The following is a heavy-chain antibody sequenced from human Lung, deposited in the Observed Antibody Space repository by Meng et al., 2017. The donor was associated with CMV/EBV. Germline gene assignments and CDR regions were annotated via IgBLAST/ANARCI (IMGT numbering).Heavy chain of an antibody. CDR2: INWNSGST. CDR1: GFTFDDYG. CDR3: ARGLRAAANYYYYGMDV. J-gene: IGHJ6*02. D-gene: IGHD6-13*01. V-gene: IGHV3-20*04. Sequence: SXAASGFTFDDYGMSWVRQAPGKGLEWVSGINWNSGSTGFADSVKGRITISRDNAKNSLYLQMNSLRAEDTALYYCARGLRAAANYYYYGMDVWGQGXTVTVSS.